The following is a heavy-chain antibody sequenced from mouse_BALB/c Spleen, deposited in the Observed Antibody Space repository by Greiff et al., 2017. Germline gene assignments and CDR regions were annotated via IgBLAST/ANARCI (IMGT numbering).Heavy chain of an antibody. V-gene: IGHV3-2*02. J-gene: IGHJ1*01. CDR3: ASTTATNFDV. D-gene: IGHD1-2*01. CDR2: ISYSGST. CDR1: GYSITSDYA. Sequence: EVQLQESGPGLVKPSQSLSLTCTVTGYSITSDYAWNWIRQFPGNKLEWMGYISYSGSTSYNPSLKSRISITRDTSKNQFFLQLNSVTTEDTATYYCASTTATNFDVWGAGTTVTVSS.